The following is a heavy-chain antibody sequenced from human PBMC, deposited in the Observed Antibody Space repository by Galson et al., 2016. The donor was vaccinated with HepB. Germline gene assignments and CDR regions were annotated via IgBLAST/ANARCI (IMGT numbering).Heavy chain of an antibody. Sequence: SLRLSCAAFGFNFDEYGMNWVRQAPGKGPEWLSTISTSSRHIYYADSVRGRFTISRDNSRNSLYLQMNGLRAEDTAVYYCARDDVDKSRAYYNYYYGMDVWGQGTTVTVSS. V-gene: IGHV3-21*01. CDR2: ISTSSRHI. CDR1: GFNFDEYG. CDR3: ARDDVDKSRAYYNYYYGMDV. D-gene: IGHD5-12*01. J-gene: IGHJ6*02.